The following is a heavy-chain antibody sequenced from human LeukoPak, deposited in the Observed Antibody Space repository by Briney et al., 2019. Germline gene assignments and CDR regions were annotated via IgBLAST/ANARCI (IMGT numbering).Heavy chain of an antibody. V-gene: IGHV4-31*03. J-gene: IGHJ4*02. CDR3: ASVPHYDILTGPLR. CDR2: IYYSGST. CDR1: GGSISSGGYY. Sequence: SQTLSLTCTVSGGSISSGGYYWSWIRQHPGKGLEWIGYIYYSGSTYYNPSLKSRVTISVDTSKNQFSLKLSSVTAADTAVYYCASVPHYDILTGPLRWGQGTLVTVSS. D-gene: IGHD3-9*01.